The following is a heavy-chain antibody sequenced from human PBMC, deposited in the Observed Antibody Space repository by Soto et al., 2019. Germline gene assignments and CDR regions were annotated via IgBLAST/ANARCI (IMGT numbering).Heavy chain of an antibody. CDR1: GFTFSSYA. J-gene: IGHJ4*02. D-gene: IGHD3-16*01. CDR3: VKVGFTYYFDY. V-gene: IGHV3-64D*06. Sequence: GGSLRLSCSASGFTFSSYAMYWVRQAPGKGLEYVSAVTSNGGTTYYADSVKGRFTISRDNSKNTLYLQMSSLRAEDTAVYYCVKVGFTYYFDYWGQGTLVTVSS. CDR2: VTSNGGTT.